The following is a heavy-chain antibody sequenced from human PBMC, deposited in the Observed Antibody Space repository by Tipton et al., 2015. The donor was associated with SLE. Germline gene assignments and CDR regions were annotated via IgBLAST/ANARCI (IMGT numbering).Heavy chain of an antibody. J-gene: IGHJ3*02. Sequence: TLSLTCTVSGGSISSYYWSWIRQPPGKGLEWIGYIYYSGGTNYSPSLKSRVTISVDTSKNQFSLKLSSVTAADTAVYYCARAPRLGAFDIWGQGTMVTVSS. CDR2: IYYSGGT. D-gene: IGHD6-19*01. CDR1: GGSISSYY. CDR3: ARAPRLGAFDI. V-gene: IGHV4-59*08.